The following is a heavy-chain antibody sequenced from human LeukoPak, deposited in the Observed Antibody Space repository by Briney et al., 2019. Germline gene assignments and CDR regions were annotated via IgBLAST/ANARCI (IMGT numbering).Heavy chain of an antibody. V-gene: IGHV5-51*01. CDR3: ARQCSSSSCNY. Sequence: GESLKISCQASGFSFTTYWIAWVRQVPGKGLEWMGIIYPGDSDTRYSPSFQGQVTISADRSISTAYLQWSSLKASDTAMYYCARQCSSSSCNYWGQGTLVTVSS. CDR1: GFSFTTYW. D-gene: IGHD6-13*01. CDR2: IYPGDSDT. J-gene: IGHJ4*02.